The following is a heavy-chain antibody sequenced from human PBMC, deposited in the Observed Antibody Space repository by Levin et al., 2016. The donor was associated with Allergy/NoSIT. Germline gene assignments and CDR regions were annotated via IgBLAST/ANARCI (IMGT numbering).Heavy chain of an antibody. CDR3: ARGYYGSGSYLYDY. J-gene: IGHJ4*02. CDR2: ISSGSSTI. V-gene: IGHV3-48*01. Sequence: GGSLRLSCAASGFTFSHAWMSWVRQAPGKGLEWVSYISSGSSTIYYADSVRGRFTISRDNAKNSLYLQMNSLRAEDTAVYYCARGYYGSGSYLYDYWGQGTLVTVSS. CDR1: GFTFSHAW. D-gene: IGHD3-10*01.